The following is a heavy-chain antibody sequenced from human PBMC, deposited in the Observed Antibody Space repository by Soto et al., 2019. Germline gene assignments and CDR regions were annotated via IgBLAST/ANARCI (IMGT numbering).Heavy chain of an antibody. D-gene: IGHD6-19*01. J-gene: IGHJ4*02. Sequence: QVQLVESGGGVVQPGRSLRLSCAASGFTFTSYAMHWVRQAPGRGLEYVAIISYDGSNTYYADSVKGRFTISRDNSKNTLYLQVNSLRAEDTAVYYCARDGETKQWLRFFDYWCQGTLVTVSS. CDR2: ISYDGSNT. CDR3: ARDGETKQWLRFFDY. V-gene: IGHV3-30*03. CDR1: GFTFTSYA.